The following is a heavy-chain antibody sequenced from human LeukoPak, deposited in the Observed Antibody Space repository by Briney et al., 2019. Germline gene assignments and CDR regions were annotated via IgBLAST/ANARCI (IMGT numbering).Heavy chain of an antibody. CDR1: GFTFSSYS. Sequence: GGSLRLSCAASGFTFSSYSMNWVRQAPGKGLEWVSSISSSSSYIYYADSVKGRFTISRDNAKNSLYLQMNSLRAEDPAVYYCARSGVNTMVRGVIGYWGQGTLVTVSS. V-gene: IGHV3-21*01. CDR2: ISSSSSYI. CDR3: ARSGVNTMVRGVIGY. J-gene: IGHJ4*02. D-gene: IGHD3-10*01.